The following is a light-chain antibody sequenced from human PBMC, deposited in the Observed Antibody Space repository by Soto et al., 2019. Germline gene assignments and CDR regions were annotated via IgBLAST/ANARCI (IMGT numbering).Light chain of an antibody. J-gene: IGKJ1*01. CDR1: QSVRSSY. V-gene: IGKV3-20*01. CDR3: QQYGSSPWT. CDR2: GAS. Sequence: EIVLPQSPGTMSLSPGGSTTLSCRASQSVRSSYLAWYQQTPGQAPRLLIYGASNRATGIPDRFSGSGSGTDFTLTISRLEPEDFAVYYCQQYGSSPWTFGQGTKVDIK.